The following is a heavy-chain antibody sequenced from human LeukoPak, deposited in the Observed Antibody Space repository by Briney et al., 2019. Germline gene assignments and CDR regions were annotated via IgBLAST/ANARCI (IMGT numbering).Heavy chain of an antibody. CDR2: IKGDGSET. D-gene: IGHD6-6*01. Sequence: GGSLRLSCAASGFRFSGYWMTWVRQAPGKGLEWVANIKGDGSETSYVTSVRGRFTISRDNSKNTLYLQMNSLRAEDTALYYCVKASSSSPQYNWFDAWGQGTLVTVSS. CDR3: VKASSSSPQYNWFDA. J-gene: IGHJ5*02. V-gene: IGHV3-7*03. CDR1: GFRFSGYW.